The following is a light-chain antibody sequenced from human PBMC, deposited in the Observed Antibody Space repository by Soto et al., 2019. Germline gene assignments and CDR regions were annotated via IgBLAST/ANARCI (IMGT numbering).Light chain of an antibody. CDR2: EVS. J-gene: IGLJ1*01. V-gene: IGLV2-8*01. Sequence: QSVLTQPPSASGSPGQSVTISCIGTSSVVGNYNYVSWYQQHPGKAPKLMIYEVSKRPSGVPDRFSGSKSGNTASLTVSGLQTDDEADYYCSSYAGSNNYVFGTGTKVTVL. CDR1: SSVVGNYNY. CDR3: SSYAGSNNYV.